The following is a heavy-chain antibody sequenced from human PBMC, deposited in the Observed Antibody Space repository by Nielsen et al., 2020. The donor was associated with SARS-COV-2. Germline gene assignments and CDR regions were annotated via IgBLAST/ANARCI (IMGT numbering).Heavy chain of an antibody. CDR2: ISYEGSKK. Sequence: GESLKISCAASGFTFNNYGFYWVRQAPGKGLEWVASISYEGSKKYYGDSLTGRFTVSRDTSKNTVYLQMNSLSVEDTAVYHCAKRRAVFMLTFGGEGAMDVWGQGTTVSASS. J-gene: IGHJ6*02. V-gene: IGHV3-30*18. CDR1: GFTFNNYG. CDR3: AKRRAVFMLTFGGEGAMDV. D-gene: IGHD3-16*01.